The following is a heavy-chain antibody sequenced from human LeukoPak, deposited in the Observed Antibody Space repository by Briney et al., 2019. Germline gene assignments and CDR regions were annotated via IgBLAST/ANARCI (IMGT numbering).Heavy chain of an antibody. CDR1: GGSISSGHSS. CDR2: IYHSGST. V-gene: IGHV4-30-2*06. Sequence: SSETLSLTCAVSGGSISSGHSSWNWFRQSPGKGLEWIGYIYHSGSTYYNPSLKSRVAISVDRSKNQFSLKLRSVTAADTALYYCARGGTAFDIWGQGTMVTVSS. J-gene: IGHJ3*02. D-gene: IGHD1-26*01. CDR3: ARGGTAFDI.